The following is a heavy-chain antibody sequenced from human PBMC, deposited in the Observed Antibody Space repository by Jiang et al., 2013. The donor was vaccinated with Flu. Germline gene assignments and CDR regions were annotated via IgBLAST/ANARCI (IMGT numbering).Heavy chain of an antibody. V-gene: IGHV5-51*01. J-gene: IGHJ4*02. Sequence: YWIGWVRQMPGKGLEWMGIIYPGDSDTRYSPSFQGQVTISADKSISTAYLQWSSLKASDTAMYYCARAEWLQRAADYWGQGTLVTVSS. CDR1: YW. CDR2: IYPGDSDT. CDR3: ARAEWLQRAADY. D-gene: IGHD5-24*01.